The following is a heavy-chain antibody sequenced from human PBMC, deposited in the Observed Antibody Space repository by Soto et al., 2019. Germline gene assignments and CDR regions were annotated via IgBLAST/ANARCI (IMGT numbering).Heavy chain of an antibody. CDR1: GGSISSGGYY. Sequence: PSLTCTVSGGSISSGGYYWSWIRQHPGKGLEWIGYIFYSGSTYYNPSLKSRVTISVDASKNQFSLKLSSVTAADTAVYYCARVDTSMGATCVSYWGQGTLVTVSS. V-gene: IGHV4-31*03. CDR3: ARVDTSMGATCVSY. J-gene: IGHJ4*02. D-gene: IGHD1-26*01. CDR2: IFYSGST.